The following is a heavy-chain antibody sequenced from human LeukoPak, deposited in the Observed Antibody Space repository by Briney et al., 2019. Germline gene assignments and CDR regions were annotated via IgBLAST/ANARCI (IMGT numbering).Heavy chain of an antibody. CDR1: GGTFSSYA. Sequence: GASVKVSCKASGGTFSSYAISWVRQAPGQGPEWMGGIIPIFGTANYAQKFQGRVTITADESTSTAYMELSSLRSEDTAVYYCARDHDYGDPRPYYYYYGMDVWGQGTTVTVSS. D-gene: IGHD4-17*01. CDR3: ARDHDYGDPRPYYYYYGMDV. V-gene: IGHV1-69*13. J-gene: IGHJ6*02. CDR2: IIPIFGTA.